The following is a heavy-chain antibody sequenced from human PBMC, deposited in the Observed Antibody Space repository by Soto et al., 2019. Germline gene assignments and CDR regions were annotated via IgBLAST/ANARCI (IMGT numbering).Heavy chain of an antibody. V-gene: IGHV4-34*01. Sequence: QVQLQQWGAGLLKPSETLSLICAVYGGSFRGYNWSWIRQPPGKGLEWIGEINHSGRTNYNPSLKSRVTISVDTSKTQFSLKLSSVTAADTAVYFCARDESEYSYGYNYWGQGTLVTVSS. CDR1: GGSFRGYN. CDR2: INHSGRT. CDR3: ARDESEYSYGYNY. J-gene: IGHJ4*02. D-gene: IGHD5-18*01.